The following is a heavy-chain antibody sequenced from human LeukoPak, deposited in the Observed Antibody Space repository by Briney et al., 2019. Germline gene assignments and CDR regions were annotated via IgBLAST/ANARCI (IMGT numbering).Heavy chain of an antibody. CDR2: ISSSGSTI. J-gene: IGHJ4*02. CDR1: GFTFSSYE. V-gene: IGHV3-48*03. Sequence: PGGSLRLSCAASGFTFSSYEMNWVRQAPGKGLEWVSYISSSGSTIYYADSVKGRFTISRDNSKNTLYLQMNNLRAEDTAVYYCAKDWDSGSYFADCWGQGTLVTVSS. CDR3: AKDWDSGSYFADC. D-gene: IGHD1-26*01.